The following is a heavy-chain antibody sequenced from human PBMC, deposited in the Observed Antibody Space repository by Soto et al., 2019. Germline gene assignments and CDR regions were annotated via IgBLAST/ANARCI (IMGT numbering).Heavy chain of an antibody. CDR1: GGSFSGYY. Sequence: PEETLSLTCAVYGGSFSGYYWSWIRQPPGKGLEWIGEINHSGSTNYNPSLKSRVTISVDTSKNQFSLKLSSVTAADTAVYYCVKDAESFSFVRGAHNAFDIWGQGTMVTVSS. CDR2: INHSGST. J-gene: IGHJ3*02. V-gene: IGHV4-34*01. CDR3: VKDAESFSFVRGAHNAFDI. D-gene: IGHD6-6*01.